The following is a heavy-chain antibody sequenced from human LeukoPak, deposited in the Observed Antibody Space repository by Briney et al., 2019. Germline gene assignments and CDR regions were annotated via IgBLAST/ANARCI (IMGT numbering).Heavy chain of an antibody. V-gene: IGHV3-48*03. CDR1: GFTFNSYE. D-gene: IGHD5-24*01. Sequence: GGSLRLSCAASGFTFNSYEMNWLRQAPGKGLEGVSYISSSGNFIYYADSVKGRFTISRDNDKNSLYLQMNSLRAEDTAVYYCARMVEMATIYQLFDYWGEGTLVTVSS. J-gene: IGHJ4*02. CDR3: ARMVEMATIYQLFDY. CDR2: ISSSGNFI.